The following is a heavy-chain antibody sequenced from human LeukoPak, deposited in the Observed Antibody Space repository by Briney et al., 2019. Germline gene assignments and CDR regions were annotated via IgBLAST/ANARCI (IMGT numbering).Heavy chain of an antibody. CDR3: AKLEGYSYPDRYYYYYMDV. CDR1: GFTFDDYA. Sequence: GGSLRLSCSASGFTFDDYAMHWVRQAPGKGLEWVSLISGDGSSTYYADSVKGRFTISRDNSKNSLYLQMNSLRTEDTALYYCAKLEGYSYPDRYYYYYMDVWGKGTTVTVSS. J-gene: IGHJ6*03. D-gene: IGHD5-18*01. CDR2: ISGDGSST. V-gene: IGHV3-43*02.